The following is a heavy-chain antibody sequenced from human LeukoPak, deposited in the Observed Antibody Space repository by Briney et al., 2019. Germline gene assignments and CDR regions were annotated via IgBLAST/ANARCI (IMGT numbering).Heavy chain of an antibody. CDR1: GYTLTELS. J-gene: IGHJ4*02. CDR2: FDSEDGET. D-gene: IGHD4-11*01. V-gene: IGHV1-24*01. CDR3: ARDAIVRDYSNSDY. Sequence: VASVKVSFKVSGYTLTELSMHWVRQAPGRGLEWMGGFDSEDGETIYAQKFQGRVTMTEDTSTDTAYMELSRLTSDDTAVYYCARDAIVRDYSNSDYWGQGTLVTVSS.